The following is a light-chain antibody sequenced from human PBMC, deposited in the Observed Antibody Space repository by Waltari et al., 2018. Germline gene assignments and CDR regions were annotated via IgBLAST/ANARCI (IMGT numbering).Light chain of an antibody. Sequence: EVVLTQSPATLSLSPGERATLSCRASQSVSSYLACYQQKPGQAPRLLIYDASNRATGIPARFSGSGSGTDFTLTISSLEPEDFAVYYCHQRGSWPQTFGQGTQLELK. J-gene: IGKJ2*01. CDR2: DAS. V-gene: IGKV3-11*01. CDR3: HQRGSWPQT. CDR1: QSVSSY.